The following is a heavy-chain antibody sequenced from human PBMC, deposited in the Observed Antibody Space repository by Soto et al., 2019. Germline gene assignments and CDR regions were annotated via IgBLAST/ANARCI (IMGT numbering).Heavy chain of an antibody. CDR3: ARVRERLQYFDWFYHFDS. D-gene: IGHD3-9*01. Sequence: QVQLQESGPGLVRPSETLSLTCTVSGGSIGGYYWSWIRQAPGKGLEWLGYIYYTGRTKYNPSLKTRVTMSADTTKNQVSLRLTSVTAADTAVYYCARVRERLQYFDWFYHFDSWGQGTLVTVSS. J-gene: IGHJ4*02. V-gene: IGHV4-59*12. CDR2: IYYTGRT. CDR1: GGSIGGYY.